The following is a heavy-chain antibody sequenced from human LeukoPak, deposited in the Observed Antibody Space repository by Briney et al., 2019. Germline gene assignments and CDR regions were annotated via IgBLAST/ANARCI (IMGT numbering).Heavy chain of an antibody. CDR1: GRSISSGSYY. V-gene: IGHV4-31*03. D-gene: IGHD2-21*02. J-gene: IGHJ4*02. CDR2: IYYRGST. CDR3: ARGLVVTALDY. Sequence: SQTLSLTCTVSGRSISSGSYYWTWIRQHPGKGLEWIGSIYYRGSTYYNPSLKSRVSTSVDTSKSQFSLKLTSMTAADTAVYFCARGLVVTALDYWGQGTLVTVSS.